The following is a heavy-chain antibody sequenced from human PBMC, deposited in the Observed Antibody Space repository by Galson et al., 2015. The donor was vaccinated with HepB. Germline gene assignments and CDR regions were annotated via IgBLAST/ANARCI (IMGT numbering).Heavy chain of an antibody. CDR2: ISSSGSTI. Sequence: SLRLSCAASGFTFSDYYMIWIRQAPGKGPEWVSYISSSGSTIYYADSVKGRFTISRDNAKNSLYLQMNSLRAEDTAVYYCARPPAAPDDAFDIWGQGTMVTVSS. V-gene: IGHV3-11*01. CDR3: ARPPAAPDDAFDI. CDR1: GFTFSDYY. D-gene: IGHD2-2*01. J-gene: IGHJ3*02.